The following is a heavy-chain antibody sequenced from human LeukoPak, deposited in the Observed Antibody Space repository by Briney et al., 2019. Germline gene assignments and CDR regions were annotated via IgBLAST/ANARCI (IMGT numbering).Heavy chain of an antibody. V-gene: IGHV4-31*03. CDR2: IYYSGST. CDR1: GGSISSGGYY. J-gene: IGHJ4*02. Sequence: KPSETLSLTCTVSGGSISSGGYYWSWIRQHPGKGLEWIGDIYYSGSTYYNPSLKSRATISVDTSKNQFSLKLSSVTAADTAVYYCARHPFMSPFDYWGQGTLVTVSS. D-gene: IGHD3-10*02. CDR3: ARHPFMSPFDY.